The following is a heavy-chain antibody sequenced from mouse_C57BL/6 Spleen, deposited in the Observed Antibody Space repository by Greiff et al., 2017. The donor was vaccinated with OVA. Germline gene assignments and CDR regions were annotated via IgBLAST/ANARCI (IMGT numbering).Heavy chain of an antibody. CDR3: ARADYGNYGFAY. Sequence: EVKVVESEGGLVQPGSSMKLSCTASGFTFSDYYMAWVRQVPEKGLEWVANINYDGSSTYYLDSLKSRFIISRDNAKNILYLQMSSLKSEDTATYYCARADYGNYGFAYWGQGTLVTVSA. V-gene: IGHV5-16*01. CDR1: GFTFSDYY. D-gene: IGHD2-1*01. J-gene: IGHJ3*01. CDR2: INYDGSST.